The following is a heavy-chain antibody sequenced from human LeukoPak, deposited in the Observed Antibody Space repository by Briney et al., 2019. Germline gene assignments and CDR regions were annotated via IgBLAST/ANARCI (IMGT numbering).Heavy chain of an antibody. CDR1: GGPFSGYY. CDR2: INHSGSI. Sequence: SETLSLTCAVYGGPFSGYYWSWIRQPPGKGLEWIGEINHSGSINYNPSLKSRVTISVDTSKNQFSLNLSSVTAADTAVYYCARGNRVNYDFWSGYYYHGYSDWFDPWGQGTLVTVSS. CDR3: ARGNRVNYDFWSGYYYHGYSDWFDP. D-gene: IGHD3-3*01. J-gene: IGHJ5*02. V-gene: IGHV4-34*01.